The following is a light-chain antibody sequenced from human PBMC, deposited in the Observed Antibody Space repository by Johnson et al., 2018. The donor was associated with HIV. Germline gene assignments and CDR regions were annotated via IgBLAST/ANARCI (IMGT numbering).Light chain of an antibody. CDR1: SSNIGNNY. CDR2: DND. CDR3: GTWDSSLSGV. J-gene: IGLJ1*01. Sequence: QSVLTQPPSVSAAPGQKVTNSCSGSSSNIGNNYVSWYQQLPRTAPKLLIYDNDKRPSGIPDRFSGSKSGTSATLGITGLQTGDEADYYCGTWDSSLSGVFGTGTKVTVL. V-gene: IGLV1-51*01.